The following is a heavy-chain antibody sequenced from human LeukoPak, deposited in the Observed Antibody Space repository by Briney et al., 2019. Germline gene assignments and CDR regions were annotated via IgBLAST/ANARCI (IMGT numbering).Heavy chain of an antibody. CDR2: ISYDGSNK. D-gene: IGHD4-17*01. Sequence: PGGSLRLSCAASGFTFSSYAMHWVRQAPGKGLEWVAVISYDGSNKYYADSVKGRFTISRDNSKNTLYLQMNSLRAEDTAVYYCAREYGDYLGAFDIWGQGTTVTVSS. CDR3: AREYGDYLGAFDI. V-gene: IGHV3-30*04. J-gene: IGHJ3*02. CDR1: GFTFSSYA.